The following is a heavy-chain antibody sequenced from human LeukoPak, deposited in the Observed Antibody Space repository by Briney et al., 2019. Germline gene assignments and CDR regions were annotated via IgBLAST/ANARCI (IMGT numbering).Heavy chain of an antibody. CDR1: GFTFDDYA. V-gene: IGHV3-23*01. D-gene: IGHD5-18*01. CDR2: ITNNGGKT. J-gene: IGHJ4*02. CDR3: AKDLPSDGWPTFEY. Sequence: GGSLRLSCAASGFTFDDYAMHWVRQAPGKGLEWLSSITNNGGKTYYAASVKGRFTISRDESQNTVYLAMSSLRVEDTAVYYCAKDLPSDGWPTFEYWGQGILVTVSS.